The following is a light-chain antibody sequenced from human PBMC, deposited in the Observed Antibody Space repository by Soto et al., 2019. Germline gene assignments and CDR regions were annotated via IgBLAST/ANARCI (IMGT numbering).Light chain of an antibody. CDR2: GAS. Sequence: IVMKQSPATVSLSPGERATLSCRASENVRTFVDWYQQKPGQAPRLLIYGASNRATGIPARFSGSGSGTDFTLTISNLEPEDFAVYYCQQHSHWPPWTFGQGTKVDI. CDR1: ENVRTF. V-gene: IGKV3-11*01. CDR3: QQHSHWPPWT. J-gene: IGKJ1*01.